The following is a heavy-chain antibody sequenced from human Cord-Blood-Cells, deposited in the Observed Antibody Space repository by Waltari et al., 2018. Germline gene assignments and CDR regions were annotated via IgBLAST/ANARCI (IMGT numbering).Heavy chain of an antibody. CDR3: ARDTRANWDAFDI. J-gene: IGHJ3*02. D-gene: IGHD7-27*01. CDR2: IYYSGST. CDR1: GGSISSGGYS. Sequence: QVQLQESGPGLVQPSQTLSLPCTVSGGSISSGGYSWSWIRQHPGKGLEWIGYIYYSGSTYYNPSLKSRVTISVDTSKNQFSLKLSSVTAADTAVYYCARDTRANWDAFDIWGQGTMVTVSS. V-gene: IGHV4-31*03.